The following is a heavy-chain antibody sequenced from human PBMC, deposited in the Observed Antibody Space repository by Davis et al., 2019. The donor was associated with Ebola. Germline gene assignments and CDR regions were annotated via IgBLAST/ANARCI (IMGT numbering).Heavy chain of an antibody. CDR3: AKGFHYDFWSGYPQSDQD. CDR1: GFTFSSYG. CDR2: ISYDGSNK. D-gene: IGHD3-3*01. J-gene: IGHJ4*02. Sequence: GESLKISCAASGFTFSSYGMHWVRQAPGKGLEWVAVISYDGSNKYYADSVKGRFTISRDNSKNTLYLQMNSLRAEDTAVYYCAKGFHYDFWSGYPQSDQDWGQGTLVTVSS. V-gene: IGHV3-30*18.